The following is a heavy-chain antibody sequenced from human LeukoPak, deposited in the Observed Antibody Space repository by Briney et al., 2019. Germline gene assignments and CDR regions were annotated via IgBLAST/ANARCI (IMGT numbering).Heavy chain of an antibody. CDR1: GFTSSSYW. CDR2: ISSSSSTI. Sequence: GGSLRLSCAASGFTSSSYWMSWVRQAPGKGLEWVSSISSSSSTIYYADSVKGRFTISRDNAKNSLYLQMNSLRAEDTAVYYCARSFTIGIQLWLPFDYWGQGTLVTVSS. V-gene: IGHV3-48*01. J-gene: IGHJ4*02. D-gene: IGHD5-18*01. CDR3: ARSFTIGIQLWLPFDY.